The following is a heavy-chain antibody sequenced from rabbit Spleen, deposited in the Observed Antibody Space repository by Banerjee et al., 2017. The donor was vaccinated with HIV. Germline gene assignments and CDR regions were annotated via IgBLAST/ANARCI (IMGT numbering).Heavy chain of an antibody. D-gene: IGHD6-1*01. CDR1: GFDFSVYG. CDR2: IDLVFGST. Sequence: QEQLTETGGGLVQPGGSLKLSCKASGFDFSVYGVSWVRQAPGKGLEWIGYIDLVFGSTYSASWVNGRFTISSHNAQNTLYLQLNSLTAADTATYFCARAGYAGYGYANFRDYYGMDLWGPGTLVTVS. J-gene: IGHJ6*01. CDR3: ARAGYAGYGYANFRDYYGMDL. V-gene: IGHV1S47*01.